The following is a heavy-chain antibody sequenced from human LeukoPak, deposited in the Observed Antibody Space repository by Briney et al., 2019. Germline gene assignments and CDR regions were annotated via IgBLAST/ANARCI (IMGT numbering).Heavy chain of an antibody. J-gene: IGHJ6*02. CDR2: IYSGGST. V-gene: IGHV3-66*01. CDR3: ARGGVTRGYYYYGMDV. Sequence: GGSLRLSCAVSGFTVSSHYVSWVRQAPGKGLEWVSVIYSGGSTYYADSVKGRFTISRDNSKNTLYLQMNSLRAEDTAVYYCARGGVTRGYYYYGMDVWGQGTTVTVSS. D-gene: IGHD2-21*02. CDR1: GFTVSSHY.